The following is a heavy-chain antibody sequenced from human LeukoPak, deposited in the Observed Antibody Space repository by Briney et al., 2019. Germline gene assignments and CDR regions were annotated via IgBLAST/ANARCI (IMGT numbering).Heavy chain of an antibody. V-gene: IGHV3-21*01. D-gene: IGHD1-26*01. CDR3: ARVHSGSPH. Sequence: GGSLRLSCAASGFTFSSYNMNWVRQAPGRGLEWVSSISTTSNYIYYADSVKGRFTISRDNAKNSLYLQMNSLRAEVTAVYYCARVHSGSPHWGQGTLVTVSS. J-gene: IGHJ4*02. CDR1: GFTFSSYN. CDR2: ISTTSNYI.